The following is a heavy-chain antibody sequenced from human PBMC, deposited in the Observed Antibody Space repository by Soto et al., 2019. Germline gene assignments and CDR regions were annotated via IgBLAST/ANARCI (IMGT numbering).Heavy chain of an antibody. Sequence: SETLSLTCTVSGGSISSRDYYWSWIRQPPGNRLEWIGYIYYTESTYYNPSLTSRLTISVDTSKNTFSLKLTSVTAADTAVYFCARSQKGPFDYWGQGTLVTVSS. J-gene: IGHJ4*02. CDR2: IYYTEST. V-gene: IGHV4-30-4*01. CDR1: GGSISSRDYY. CDR3: ARSQKGPFDY.